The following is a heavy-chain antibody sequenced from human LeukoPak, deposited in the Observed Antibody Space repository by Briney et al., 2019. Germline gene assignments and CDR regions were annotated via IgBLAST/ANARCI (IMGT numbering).Heavy chain of an antibody. CDR2: ISYDGSNK. V-gene: IGHV3-30-3*01. J-gene: IGHJ6*03. CDR3: AKEYCSSTSCYTRSMDV. CDR1: GFTFSSYA. D-gene: IGHD2-2*02. Sequence: GGSLRLSCAASGFTFSSYAMHWVRQAPGKGLEWVAVISYDGSNKYYADSVKGRFTISRDNSKNTLYLQMNSLRAEDTAVYYCAKEYCSSTSCYTRSMDVWGKGTTVTVSS.